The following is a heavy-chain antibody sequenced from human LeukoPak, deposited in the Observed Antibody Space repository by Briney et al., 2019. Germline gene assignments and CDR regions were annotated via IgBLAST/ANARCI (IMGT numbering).Heavy chain of an antibody. CDR2: IYYSGST. CDR1: GGSISSYY. CDR3: ARDKGYSSGWYPYYYYMDV. D-gene: IGHD6-19*01. J-gene: IGHJ6*03. Sequence: PSETLSLTCTVSGGSISSYYWSWIRQPPGKGLEWIGYIYYSGSTNYNPSLKSRVTISVDTSKNQFSLKLSSVTAADTAVYYCARDKGYSSGWYPYYYYMDVWGKGPTATVSS. V-gene: IGHV4-59*01.